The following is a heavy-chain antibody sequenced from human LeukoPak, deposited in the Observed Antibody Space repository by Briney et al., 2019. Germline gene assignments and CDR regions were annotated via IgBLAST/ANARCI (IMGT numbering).Heavy chain of an antibody. Sequence: GGSLRLSCAAPGFTFSSYSMNWVRQAPGKGLEWVSYISSSSSSKKYADSVKGRFTISRDNAKNSLSLQMNSLRAEDTAVYYCAKLDCSSTSCYDDYWGQGTLVTVSS. CDR2: ISSSSSSK. V-gene: IGHV3-48*04. D-gene: IGHD2-2*01. CDR3: AKLDCSSTSCYDDY. J-gene: IGHJ4*02. CDR1: GFTFSSYS.